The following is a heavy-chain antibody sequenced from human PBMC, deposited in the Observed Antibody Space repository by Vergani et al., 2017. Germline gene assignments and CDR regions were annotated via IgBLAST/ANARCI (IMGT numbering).Heavy chain of an antibody. D-gene: IGHD3-22*01. J-gene: IGHJ4*02. CDR1: GYTFTGYY. Sequence: QVQLVQSGAEVKKPGASVKVSCKASGYTFTGYYMHWVRQAPGQCLEWMGWINPNSGGTNYAQKFQGRVTMTRDTSISTAYMELSRLRSDDTAVYYCARDATYYYDSSGYYLSGDFDYWGQGTLVTVSS. V-gene: IGHV1-2*02. CDR3: ARDATYYYDSSGYYLSGDFDY. CDR2: INPNSGGT.